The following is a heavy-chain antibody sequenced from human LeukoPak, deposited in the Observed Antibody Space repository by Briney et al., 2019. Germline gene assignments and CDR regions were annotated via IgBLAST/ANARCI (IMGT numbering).Heavy chain of an antibody. CDR1: GGSISRGPYY. CDR2: IYTSGST. J-gene: IGHJ5*02. Sequence: SETLSLTCTVSGGSISRGPYYWSWIRQPAGKGLEWIGRIYTSGSTNYNPSLKSRVTISLDTSQNQFSLKLSSVTAADTAVYYCARGPYCSSTSCYEDNWFDPWGQGTLVTVSS. V-gene: IGHV4-61*02. CDR3: ARGPYCSSTSCYEDNWFDP. D-gene: IGHD2-2*01.